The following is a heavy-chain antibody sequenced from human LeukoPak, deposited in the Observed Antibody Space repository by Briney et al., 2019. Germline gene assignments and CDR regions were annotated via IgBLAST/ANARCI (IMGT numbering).Heavy chain of an antibody. CDR2: IYYSGST. Sequence: SETLSLTCTVSGGSISSSSYYWGWIRQPPGKGLEWIGSIYYSGSTYYNPSLKSRVTISVDTSKNQFFLKLSSVTAADTAVYYCARQAFTMVRRYNWFDPWGQGTLVTVSS. CDR1: GGSISSSSYY. CDR3: ARQAFTMVRRYNWFDP. V-gene: IGHV4-39*01. D-gene: IGHD3-10*01. J-gene: IGHJ5*02.